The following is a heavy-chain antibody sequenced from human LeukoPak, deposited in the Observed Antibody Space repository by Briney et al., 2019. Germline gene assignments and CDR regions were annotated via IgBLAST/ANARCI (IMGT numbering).Heavy chain of an antibody. J-gene: IGHJ4*02. V-gene: IGHV4-39*07. Sequence: SETLSLTCTVSGGSISSSSYYWGWIRQPPGKGLEWIGSIYYSGSTYYNPSLKSRVTISVDTSKSQFSLKLSSVTAADTAVYYCARVTLLWFGELSPFDYWGQGTLVTVSS. CDR2: IYYSGST. CDR3: ARVTLLWFGELSPFDY. CDR1: GGSISSSSYY. D-gene: IGHD3-10*01.